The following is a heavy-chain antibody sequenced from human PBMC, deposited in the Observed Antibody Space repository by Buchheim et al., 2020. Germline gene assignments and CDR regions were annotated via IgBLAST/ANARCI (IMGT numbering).Heavy chain of an antibody. V-gene: IGHV4-39*01. CDR1: GGSISSSSYY. J-gene: IGHJ6*02. D-gene: IGHD3-3*01. CDR3: ARLGSSSRWLLYPYYYYGMDV. Sequence: QLQLQESGPGLVKPSETLSLTCTVSGGSISSSSYYWGWIRQPPGKGLEWIGSIYYSGSTYYNPSLKSRVTISVDTSKNPFSLKLSSVTAADTAVYYCARLGSSSRWLLYPYYYYGMDVWGQGTT. CDR2: IYYSGST.